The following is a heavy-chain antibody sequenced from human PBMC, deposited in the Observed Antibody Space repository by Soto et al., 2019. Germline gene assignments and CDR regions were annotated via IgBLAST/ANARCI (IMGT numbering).Heavy chain of an antibody. CDR2: ISYDGSNK. Sequence: QVQLVESGGGVVQPGRSLRLSCAASGFIFSTYAMHWVRQAPGKGLEWVAVISYDGSNKYYAESVKGRFTISRDNSKNTLSLQMNSLRLEDTAVYYCAREWEGTDYWGQGTLVTVSS. V-gene: IGHV3-30-3*01. D-gene: IGHD1-26*01. J-gene: IGHJ4*02. CDR1: GFIFSTYA. CDR3: AREWEGTDY.